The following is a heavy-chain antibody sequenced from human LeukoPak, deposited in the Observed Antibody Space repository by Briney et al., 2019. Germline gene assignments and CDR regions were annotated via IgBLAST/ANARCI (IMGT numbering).Heavy chain of an antibody. CDR3: ARGKIVSVSRLWLPNWLDP. CDR1: GGSFSGYY. Sequence: SETLSLTCAVYGGSFSGYYWSWIRQPPGKGLEWIGEINRSGSTNYNPSLKSRVTISVDTSKNQFSLKLSSVTAADTAVYYCARGKIVSVSRLWLPNWLDPWGQGTLVTVSS. CDR2: INRSGST. D-gene: IGHD5-18*01. V-gene: IGHV4-34*01. J-gene: IGHJ5*02.